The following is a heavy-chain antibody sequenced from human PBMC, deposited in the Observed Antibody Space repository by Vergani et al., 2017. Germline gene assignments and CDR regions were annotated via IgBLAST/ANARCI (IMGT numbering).Heavy chain of an antibody. CDR2: IKQDGSEK. J-gene: IGHJ6*03. V-gene: IGHV3-7*03. CDR1: GFTFSSYW. Sequence: EVQLVESGGGLVQPGGSLRLSCAASGFTFSSYWMSWVRQAPGKGLEWVANIKQDGSEKYFLDSVKGRFTISRDNAKNSLYLEMNSLRAEDTAVYYCAKGYSSSPRDYYYYIDVWGNGTTVTVSS. D-gene: IGHD6-6*01. CDR3: AKGYSSSPRDYYYYIDV.